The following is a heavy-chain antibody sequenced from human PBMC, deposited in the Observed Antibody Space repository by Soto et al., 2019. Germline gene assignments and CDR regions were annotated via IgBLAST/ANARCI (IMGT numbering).Heavy chain of an antibody. CDR3: ARHRGGYGPVPFDY. CDR1: GGSISSSSYY. J-gene: IGHJ4*02. D-gene: IGHD3-10*01. CDR2: IYYSGST. V-gene: IGHV4-39*01. Sequence: QLQLQESGPGLVKPSETLSLTCTVSGGSISSSSYYWGWIRQPPGKGLEWIGSIYYSGSTYYNPSLKSRVTISVDTSKNQFSLKLSSVTAADTAVYYCARHRGGYGPVPFDYWGQGTLVTVSS.